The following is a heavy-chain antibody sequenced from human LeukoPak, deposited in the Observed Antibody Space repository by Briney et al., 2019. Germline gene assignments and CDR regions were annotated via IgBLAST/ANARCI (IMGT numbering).Heavy chain of an antibody. CDR3: ARQGDCSSTSCHVDY. Sequence: SETLSLTCTVSGGSISGYYWSWIRQPPGKGLEWIGEINHSGSTNYNPSLKSRVTISVDTSKNQFSLKLSSVTAADTAVYYCARQGDCSSTSCHVDYWGQGTLVTVSS. J-gene: IGHJ4*02. D-gene: IGHD2-2*01. CDR2: INHSGST. CDR1: GGSISGYY. V-gene: IGHV4-34*01.